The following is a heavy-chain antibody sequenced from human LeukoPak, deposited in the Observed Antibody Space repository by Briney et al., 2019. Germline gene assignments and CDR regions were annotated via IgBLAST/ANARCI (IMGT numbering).Heavy chain of an antibody. V-gene: IGHV3-30*04. CDR1: GFPFSWYA. CDR2: ISYAGTDK. J-gene: IGHJ6*03. CDR3: ARSLLHPYYMDV. Sequence: GGSLRLSCAASGFPFSWYAMHWVRQAPGKGLQCVAVISYAGTDKYYADSVKGRFTISRDNAKNSLYLQMNSLRAEDTAVYYCARSLLHPYYMDVWGKGTTVTVSS. D-gene: IGHD3-3*01.